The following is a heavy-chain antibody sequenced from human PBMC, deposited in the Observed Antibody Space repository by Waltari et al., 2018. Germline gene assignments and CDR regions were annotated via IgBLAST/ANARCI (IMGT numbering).Heavy chain of an antibody. D-gene: IGHD6-25*01. CDR2: IYHTGSS. CDR3: AEEGNTTAGLFDS. V-gene: IGHV4-38-2*01. Sequence: QVQLRESGPGLVRSSETLSLTCPVSGHSVNTDFYWAWIRQSPGGGLEWIASIYHTGSSHYNSSLKSRVSISTDMSTKQFFLTLTHLTAADTAVYYCAEEGNTTAGLFDSWGQGTLVTVSS. CDR1: GHSVNTDFY. J-gene: IGHJ4*02.